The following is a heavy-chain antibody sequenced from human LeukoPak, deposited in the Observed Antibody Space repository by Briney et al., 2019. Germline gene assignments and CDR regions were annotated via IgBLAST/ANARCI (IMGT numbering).Heavy chain of an antibody. V-gene: IGHV3-48*01. CDR1: GFTFSSYS. Sequence: GGSLRLSCAASGFTFSSYSMNWVRQAPGKGLEWVSYIGGSGRTIYYADSVKGRFTISRDNSKNTLYLQMNSLRAEDTAVYYCARGSGSFSGGFDYWGQGTLVTVSS. J-gene: IGHJ4*02. CDR2: IGGSGRTI. CDR3: ARGSGSFSGGFDY. D-gene: IGHD1-26*01.